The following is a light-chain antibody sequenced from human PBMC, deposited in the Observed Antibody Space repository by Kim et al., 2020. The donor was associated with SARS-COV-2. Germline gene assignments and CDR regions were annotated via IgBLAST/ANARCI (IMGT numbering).Light chain of an antibody. CDR1: SLRRYF. CDR3: NSRDSSGNHWV. CDR2: GKS. Sequence: ALGQTVRITCQGDSLRRYFASWYRQKPGQAPVLVIYGKSNRPSGIPDRFSGSNSGNTASLTITGAQAEDEADYYCNSRDSSGNHWVFGGGTKVTVL. J-gene: IGLJ3*02. V-gene: IGLV3-19*01.